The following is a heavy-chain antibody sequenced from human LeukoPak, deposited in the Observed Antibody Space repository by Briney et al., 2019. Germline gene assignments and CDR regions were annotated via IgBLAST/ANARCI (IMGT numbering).Heavy chain of an antibody. D-gene: IGHD5-12*01. Sequence: SVKVSCKASGGTFSSYAISWVRQAPGQGLEWMGGIIPIFGTANYAQKFQGRVTITADESTSTAYMELSSLRSEDTAVYYCARARDSGAGARVYFQHWARAPWSPSPQ. V-gene: IGHV1-69*01. CDR2: IIPIFGTA. CDR3: ARARDSGAGARVYFQH. J-gene: IGHJ1*01. CDR1: GGTFSSYA.